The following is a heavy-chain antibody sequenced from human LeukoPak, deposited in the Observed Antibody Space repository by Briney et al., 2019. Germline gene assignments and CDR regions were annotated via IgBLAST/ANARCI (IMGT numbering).Heavy chain of an antibody. CDR1: EFTFSSYW. Sequence: GGSLRLSCAASEFTFSSYWMSWVRQAPGKGLEWVANIKQDGSEKYYVDSVKGRFTISRDNAKNSLYLQMNSLRAEDTAVYYCARVEGSSWFDAFDIWGQGTMVTVSS. CDR3: ARVEGSSWFDAFDI. J-gene: IGHJ3*02. V-gene: IGHV3-7*01. CDR2: IKQDGSEK. D-gene: IGHD6-13*01.